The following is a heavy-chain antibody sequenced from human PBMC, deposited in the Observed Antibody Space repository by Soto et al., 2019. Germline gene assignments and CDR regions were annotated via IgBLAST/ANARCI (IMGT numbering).Heavy chain of an antibody. D-gene: IGHD4-17*01. V-gene: IGHV3-23*01. CDR1: GFTFSRDG. J-gene: IGHJ4*02. CDR2: VTDNGRSA. Sequence: PGGSLRLSCAASGFTFSRDGMSWVRQAPGKGLEWVSYVTDNGRSAYYAGSVKGRFSISRDNTKNTLFLQMNSLRAEDTAVYYCAKERATTTAFDYWGQGALVTVSS. CDR3: AKERATTTAFDY.